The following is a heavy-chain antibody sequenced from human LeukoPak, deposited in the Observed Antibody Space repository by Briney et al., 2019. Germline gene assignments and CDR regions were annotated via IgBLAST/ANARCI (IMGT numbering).Heavy chain of an antibody. CDR3: AREGGPNRPLDY. CDR1: GFTFSDYY. Sequence: PGGSLRLSCATSGFTFSDYYMSWIRQAPGKGLELVSHISSSNSYTNYADSVKGRFTISRDNAKKSLYLQMNSLRAEDTAVYYCAREGGPNRPLDYSGQGTLVTVSS. V-gene: IGHV3-11*05. J-gene: IGHJ4*02. D-gene: IGHD4/OR15-4a*01. CDR2: ISSSNSYT.